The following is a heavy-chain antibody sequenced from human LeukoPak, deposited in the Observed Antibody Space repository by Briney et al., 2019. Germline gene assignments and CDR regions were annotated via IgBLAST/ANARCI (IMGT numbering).Heavy chain of an antibody. CDR2: SRNKADSYTT. CDR1: GFTFSDHY. CDR3: TTDPYSNGWY. Sequence: GGSLRLSCAASGFTFSDHYMDWVRQAPGKGLEWVGRSRNKADSYTTAYAASVKGRFTISRDDSKNSLYLQMNSLTTEDTAVYYCTTDPYSNGWYWGQGTLVTVSS. D-gene: IGHD6-19*01. V-gene: IGHV3-72*01. J-gene: IGHJ4*02.